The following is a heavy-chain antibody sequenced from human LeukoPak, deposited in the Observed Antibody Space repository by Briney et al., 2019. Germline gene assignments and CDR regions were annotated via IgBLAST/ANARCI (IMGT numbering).Heavy chain of an antibody. V-gene: IGHV1-3*01. Sequence: ASVTVSCTASGYTFTSYAMHWVRQAPGQGLEWMGWINAGNGNTKYSQKFQGRVTITRDTSASTAYMELSSLRSEDTAVYYCARLEIGSSWYPFDYWGQGTLVTVSS. CDR3: ARLEIGSSWYPFDY. CDR1: GYTFTSYA. D-gene: IGHD6-13*01. J-gene: IGHJ4*02. CDR2: INAGNGNT.